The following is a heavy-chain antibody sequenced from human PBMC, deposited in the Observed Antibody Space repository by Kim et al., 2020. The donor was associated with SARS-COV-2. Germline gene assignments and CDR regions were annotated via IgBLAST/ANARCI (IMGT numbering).Heavy chain of an antibody. Sequence: GGSLRLSCAASGFTFSSYAMHWVRQAPGKGLEWVAVIWYDGSNKYYADSVKGRFTISRDNSKNTLYLQMNSLRAEDTAVYYCAKDREEWELPRDFDYWGQGTLVTVSS. D-gene: IGHD1-26*01. J-gene: IGHJ4*02. CDR1: GFTFSSYA. V-gene: IGHV3-33*06. CDR3: AKDREEWELPRDFDY. CDR2: IWYDGSNK.